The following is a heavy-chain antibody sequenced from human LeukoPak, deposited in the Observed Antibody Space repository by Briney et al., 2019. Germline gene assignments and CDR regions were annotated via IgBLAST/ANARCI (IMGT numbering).Heavy chain of an antibody. CDR3: ARGGLTIFGVVNFDY. Sequence: ASVKVSCKASGYTFTGYYMHWVRQAPGQGLEWMGWINPNSGGTNYAQKFQGRVTMTRDASISTAYMELSRLRSDDTAVYYCARGGLTIFGVVNFDYWGQGTLVTVSS. D-gene: IGHD3-3*01. J-gene: IGHJ4*02. CDR2: INPNSGGT. V-gene: IGHV1-2*02. CDR1: GYTFTGYY.